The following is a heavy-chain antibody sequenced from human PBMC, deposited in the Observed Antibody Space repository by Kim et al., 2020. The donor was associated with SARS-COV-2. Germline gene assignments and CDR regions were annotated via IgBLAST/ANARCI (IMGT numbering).Heavy chain of an antibody. D-gene: IGHD1-26*01. CDR2: INHSGST. CDR3: VRGCGSCGHLNWFDP. Sequence: SETLSLTCAVYGGSFSGYYWSWIRQPPGKGLEWIGEINHSGSTNYYPSLKSRVTISVATSKNQFSLKLSSVTAADTAVYYCVRGCGSCGHLNWFDPWGQGTLVTVSS. J-gene: IGHJ5*02. CDR1: GGSFSGYY. V-gene: IGHV4-34*01.